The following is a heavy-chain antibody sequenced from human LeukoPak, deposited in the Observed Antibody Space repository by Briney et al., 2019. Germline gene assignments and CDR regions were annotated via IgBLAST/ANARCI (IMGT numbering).Heavy chain of an antibody. V-gene: IGHV4-59*01. D-gene: IGHD3-22*01. CDR1: GGSISSYY. CDR3: AGESYYYESSGYYPYYFDY. Sequence: SETLSLTCTVSGGSISSYYWSWIRQPPGKGLEWIGYMYYSGSTNYNPSLKSRVTISVDTSENHFSLKLSSVTAADTAVYYCAGESYYYESSGYYPYYFDYWGQGILVTVSP. CDR2: MYYSGST. J-gene: IGHJ4*02.